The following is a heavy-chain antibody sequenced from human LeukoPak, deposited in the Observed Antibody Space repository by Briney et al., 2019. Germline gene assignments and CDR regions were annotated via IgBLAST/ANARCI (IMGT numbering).Heavy chain of an antibody. CDR3: ARHEWTLLGLPGIPRDYSNMDV. CDR2: IFYNGNT. CDR1: GDSISTSRYC. D-gene: IGHD2-21*01. Sequence: SETLSLICTVSGDSISTSRYCWGWIRQPPGKGLEWIGSIFYNGNTYDNPSLKSRVTISIDSSKNKFSLKMNFVTAADTAVYYCARHEWTLLGLPGIPRDYSNMDVWGEGTTVIVSS. J-gene: IGHJ6*03. V-gene: IGHV4-39*01.